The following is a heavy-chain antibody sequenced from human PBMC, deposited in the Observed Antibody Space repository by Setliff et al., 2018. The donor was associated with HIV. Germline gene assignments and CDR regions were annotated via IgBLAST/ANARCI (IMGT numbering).Heavy chain of an antibody. J-gene: IGHJ5*02. CDR2: IYHSEYT. V-gene: IGHV4-4*02. Sequence: PSETLSLTCAVSGGSISSDNWWTWVRQAPGKGLEWIGEIYHSEYTNYNPSLKSRVSMAVDTSKNQFSLKLTSVTAADTAVYYCARHWRGSGWSNWFDPWGQGTLVTVSS. D-gene: IGHD6-19*01. CDR3: ARHWRGSGWSNWFDP. CDR1: GGSISSDNW.